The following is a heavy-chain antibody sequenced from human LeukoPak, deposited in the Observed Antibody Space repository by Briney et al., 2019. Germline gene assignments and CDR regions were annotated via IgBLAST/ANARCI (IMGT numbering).Heavy chain of an antibody. J-gene: IGHJ5*02. CDR3: ARSLLWFGTDNWFDP. CDR2: ISGSGGST. CDR1: GFTFSSYA. Sequence: SGGSLRLSCAASGFTFSSYAMSWVRQAPGKGLEWVSAISGSGGSTYYADSVKGRFTISRDNSKNTLYLQMNSLRAEDTAVYYCARSLLWFGTDNWFDPWGQGTLVTVSS. D-gene: IGHD3-10*01. V-gene: IGHV3-23*01.